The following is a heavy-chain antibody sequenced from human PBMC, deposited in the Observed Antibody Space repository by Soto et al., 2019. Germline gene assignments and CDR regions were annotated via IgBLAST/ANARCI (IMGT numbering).Heavy chain of an antibody. V-gene: IGHV1-2*04. CDR3: ARGCSSTSCTHDAFDI. CDR2: INPNSGGT. CDR1: GYTFTGYY. D-gene: IGHD2-2*01. J-gene: IGHJ3*02. Sequence: ASVKVSCKASGYTFTGYYMHWVRQAPGQGLEWMGWINPNSGGTNYAQKFQGWVTMTRDTSISTAYMELSRLRSDDTAVCYCARGCSSTSCTHDAFDIWGQGTMVTVSS.